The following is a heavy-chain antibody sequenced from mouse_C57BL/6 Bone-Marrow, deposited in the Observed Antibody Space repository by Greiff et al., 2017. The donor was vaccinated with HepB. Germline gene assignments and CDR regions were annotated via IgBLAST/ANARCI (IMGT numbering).Heavy chain of an antibody. CDR1: GFSFNTYA. Sequence: EVKLMESGGGLVQPKGSLKLSCAASGFSFNTYAMNWARQAPGKGLEWVARIRSKSNNYATYYADSVKDRFTISRDDSESMLYLQMNNLKTEDTAMYYCVRHHYYKGGYYFDYWGQGTTLTVSS. V-gene: IGHV10-1*01. CDR3: VRHHYYKGGYYFDY. D-gene: IGHD2-12*01. CDR2: IRSKSNNYAT. J-gene: IGHJ2*01.